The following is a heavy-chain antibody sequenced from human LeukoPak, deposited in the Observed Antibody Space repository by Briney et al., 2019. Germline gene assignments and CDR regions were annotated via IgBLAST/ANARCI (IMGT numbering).Heavy chain of an antibody. D-gene: IGHD5-18*01. CDR1: GFTFSSYG. CDR2: ISYDGSNK. Sequence: PGGSLRLSCAASGFTFSSYGMHWVRQAPGKGLEGVAVISYDGSNKYYADSVKGRFTISRDNSKNTLYLQMNSLRAEDTAVYYCAKDRLDTAMGRPPLSWGQGTLATVSS. V-gene: IGHV3-30*18. J-gene: IGHJ4*02. CDR3: AKDRLDTAMGRPPLS.